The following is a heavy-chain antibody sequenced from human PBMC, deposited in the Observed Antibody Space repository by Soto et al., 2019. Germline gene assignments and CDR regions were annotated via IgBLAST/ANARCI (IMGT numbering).Heavy chain of an antibody. V-gene: IGHV1-69*13. D-gene: IGHD3-9*01. CDR3: ARVPNSYYDILTGDPGPYYYGMDV. CDR1: GGTFSSYA. CDR2: IIPIFGTA. Sequence: ASVKVSCKASGGTFSSYAISWVRQAPGQGLEWMGGIIPIFGTANYAQKFQGRVTITADESTSTAYMELSSLRSEDTAVYYCARVPNSYYDILTGDPGPYYYGMDVWGQGTTVTVSS. J-gene: IGHJ6*02.